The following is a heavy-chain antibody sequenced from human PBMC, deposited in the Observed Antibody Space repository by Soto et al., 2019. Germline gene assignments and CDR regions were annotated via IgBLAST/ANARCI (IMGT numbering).Heavy chain of an antibody. CDR1: AGPLSGFC. J-gene: IGHJ5*02. CDR2: FNPGGST. D-gene: IGHD1-26*01. V-gene: IGHV4-34*01. Sequence: SETLSLTCGGHAGPLSGFCWSWIRQSPGKGLEWIGEFNPGGSTNYNPSLKSRLTISADRSTSQVSLGLTSVTAADAAVYFCARSAASFGGASYLGAWGQGTLVTVSS. CDR3: ARSAASFGGASYLGA.